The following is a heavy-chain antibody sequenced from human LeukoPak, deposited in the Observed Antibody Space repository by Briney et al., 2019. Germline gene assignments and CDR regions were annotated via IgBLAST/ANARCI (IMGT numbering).Heavy chain of an antibody. J-gene: IGHJ4*02. CDR1: GFTFSSYA. V-gene: IGHV3-23*01. D-gene: IGHD3-22*01. CDR2: ISGSGGST. Sequence: GGSLRLSCAASGFTFSSYAVSWVRQAPGKGLEWVSAISGSGGSTYYADSVKGRFTISRDNSKNTLYLQMNSLRAEDTAVYYCAKATYTRCDSSGYYYCGDPLDYWGQGTLATVSS. CDR3: AKATYTRCDSSGYYYCGDPLDY.